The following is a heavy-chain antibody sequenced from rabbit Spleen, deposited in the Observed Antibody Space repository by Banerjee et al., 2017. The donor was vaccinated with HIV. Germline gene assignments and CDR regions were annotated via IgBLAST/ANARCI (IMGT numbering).Heavy chain of an antibody. CDR1: GLDFSNSYW. CDR3: ARDSAGREDFNL. D-gene: IGHD4-2*01. Sequence: EQLVESGGGLVQPGGSLTLTCKASGLDFSNSYWICWVRQAPGKGLEWIACIDPTSSGRTYYASWARGRFTISRTSSTTVTLQMTSLTAADTATYFCARDSAGREDFNLWGPGTLVTVS. CDR2: IDPTSSGRT. J-gene: IGHJ4*01. V-gene: IGHV1S45*01.